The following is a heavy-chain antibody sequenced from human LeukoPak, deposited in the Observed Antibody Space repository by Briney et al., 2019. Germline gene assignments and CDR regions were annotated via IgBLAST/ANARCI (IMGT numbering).Heavy chain of an antibody. CDR2: ISSSGSTI. J-gene: IGHJ6*04. Sequence: GGSLRLSCTASGFTFVNYAMNWVRQAPGKGLEWVSYISSSGSTIYYADSVKGRFTISRDNAKNSLYLQMNSLRAEDTAVYYCAELGITMIGGVWGKGTTVTISS. CDR3: AELGITMIGGV. V-gene: IGHV3-48*03. D-gene: IGHD3-10*02. CDR1: GFTFVNYA.